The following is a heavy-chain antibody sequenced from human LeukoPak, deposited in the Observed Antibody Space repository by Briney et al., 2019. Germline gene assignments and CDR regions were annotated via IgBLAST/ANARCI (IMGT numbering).Heavy chain of an antibody. CDR1: GYTLTELS. CDR2: FYPEDGET. D-gene: IGHD5-24*01. V-gene: IGHV1-24*01. CDR3: ACRDGYNWDY. J-gene: IGHJ4*02. Sequence: ASVTVSCKVSGYTLTELSMHWVRQAPGKGLEWMGGFYPEDGETIYAQKFQGRVTMTEDTSTDTAYMELSSLRSEDTAVYYCACRDGYNWDYWGQGTLVTVSS.